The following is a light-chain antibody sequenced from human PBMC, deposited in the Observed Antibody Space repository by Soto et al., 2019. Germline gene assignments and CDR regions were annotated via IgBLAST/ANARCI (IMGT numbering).Light chain of an antibody. J-gene: IGLJ1*01. Sequence: QSALTQPRSVSGSPGQSVTISCTGTSSDVGGYNYVSWYQQHPGKAPKLMIYDVSKRPSGVPDRFSGSKSGNTASLTISGLQAEDEADYYCQSHDSSLSSYVFGTGTKVTVL. CDR2: DVS. CDR3: QSHDSSLSSYV. CDR1: SSDVGGYNY. V-gene: IGLV2-11*01.